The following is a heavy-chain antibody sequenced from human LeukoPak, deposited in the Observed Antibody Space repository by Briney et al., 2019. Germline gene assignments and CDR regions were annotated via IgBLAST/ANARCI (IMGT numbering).Heavy chain of an antibody. J-gene: IGHJ3*02. V-gene: IGHV1-69*06. Sequence: ASVKVSCKASGGTFSSYAISWVRQAPGQGLEWMGGIIPIFGTANYAQKFQDRVTITADKSTSTAYMELSSLRSEDTAVYYCARDCSGGSCYSVYPDAFDIWGQGTMVTVSS. CDR1: GGTFSSYA. D-gene: IGHD2-15*01. CDR3: ARDCSGGSCYSVYPDAFDI. CDR2: IIPIFGTA.